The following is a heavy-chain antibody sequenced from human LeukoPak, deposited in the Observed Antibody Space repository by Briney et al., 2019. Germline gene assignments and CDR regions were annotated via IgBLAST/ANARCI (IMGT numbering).Heavy chain of an antibody. CDR2: IKSKTDGGTT. CDR1: GVTISNAW. CDR3: TTQYYDLWSGRYYYGMDV. D-gene: IGHD3-3*01. V-gene: IGHV3-15*01. Sequence: PGGSLRLSCAASGVTISNAWSSWGRQAPPRGLEWVGRIKSKTDGGTTDYAPPVKGIFTISRDATKNTLYLQMNSLKTEGTAVYYCTTQYYDLWSGRYYYGMDVWGQGTTVTVSS. J-gene: IGHJ6*02.